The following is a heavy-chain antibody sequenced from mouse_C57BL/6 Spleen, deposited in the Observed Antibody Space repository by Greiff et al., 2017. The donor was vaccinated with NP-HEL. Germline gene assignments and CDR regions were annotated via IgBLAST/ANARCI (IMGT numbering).Heavy chain of an antibody. CDR3: ARDGYNAMDY. Sequence: EVMLVESGGGLVKPGGSLKLSCAASGFTFSDYGMHWVRQAPEKGLEWVAYISSGSSTIYYADTVKGRFTISRDNAKNTLFLQMTSMRSEDTAMYYCARDGYNAMDYWGKGTSVTVSS. CDR1: GFTFSDYG. D-gene: IGHD2-3*01. CDR2: ISSGSSTI. J-gene: IGHJ4*01. V-gene: IGHV5-17*01.